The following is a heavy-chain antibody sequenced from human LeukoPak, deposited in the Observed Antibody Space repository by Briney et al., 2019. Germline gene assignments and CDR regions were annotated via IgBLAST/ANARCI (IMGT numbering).Heavy chain of an antibody. V-gene: IGHV4-34*01. Sequence: SETLSLTCAVYGGSFSGYYWSWIRQPPGKGLEWIGEINHSGSTNYNPSLKSRVTISVDTSKNQFSLKPSSVTAADTAVYYCARDYHDSSGLNFDYWGQGTLVTVSS. CDR1: GGSFSGYY. CDR3: ARDYHDSSGLNFDY. D-gene: IGHD3-22*01. CDR2: INHSGST. J-gene: IGHJ4*02.